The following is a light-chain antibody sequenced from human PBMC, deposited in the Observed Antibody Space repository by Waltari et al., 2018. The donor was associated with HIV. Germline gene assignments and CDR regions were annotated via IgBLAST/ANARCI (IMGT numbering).Light chain of an antibody. CDR1: SSDVGGYNY. J-gene: IGLJ2*01. V-gene: IGLV2-8*01. Sequence: QSALTQPPSASGSPGQSVTLSCTGTSSDVGGYNYVSWHQQHPRKAPKLMIYDVIKRPSGVPDRFSGSKTGNTASLTVSGLQPEDEADYYCSSHAGSKVVFGGGTRLTVL. CDR3: SSHAGSKVV. CDR2: DVI.